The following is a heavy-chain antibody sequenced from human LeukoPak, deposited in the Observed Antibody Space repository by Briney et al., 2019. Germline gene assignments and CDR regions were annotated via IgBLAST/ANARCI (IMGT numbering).Heavy chain of an antibody. D-gene: IGHD5-24*01. J-gene: IGHJ2*01. CDR2: IYYSGST. CDR1: GGSISSSNYY. CDR3: ARLSRDGYNKRDFDL. Sequence: SETLSLTCSVSGGSISSSNYYWGWIRQPPGKGLEWIGIIYYSGSTYYNPSLKSRVTISIDTSKNQFSLKLSSVTAADTAVYYCARLSRDGYNKRDFDLWGRGTLVTVSS. V-gene: IGHV4-39*01.